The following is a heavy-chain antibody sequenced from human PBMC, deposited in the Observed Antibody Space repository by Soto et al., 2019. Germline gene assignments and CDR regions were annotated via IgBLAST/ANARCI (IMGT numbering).Heavy chain of an antibody. CDR3: ARGRPTGWLQWSDAFDI. Sequence: PGGSQRLSCAAAGFHFTRYSMNLVRQAPGKGLEWVSSISSTTTYIYYADSMKGRFTISRDNSKNTLYLQMNSLRAEDTAVYYCARGRPTGWLQWSDAFDIWGQGTMVTGSS. CDR2: ISSTTTYI. CDR1: GFHFTRYS. V-gene: IGHV3-21*04. D-gene: IGHD5-12*01. J-gene: IGHJ3*02.